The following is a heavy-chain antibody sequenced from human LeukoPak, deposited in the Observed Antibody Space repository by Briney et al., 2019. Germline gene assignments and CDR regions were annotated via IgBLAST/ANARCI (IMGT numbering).Heavy chain of an antibody. CDR1: GFTFSSYA. Sequence: GGSLRLSCSVSGFTFSSYAMHWVRQAPGKGLEYVSTISSNGGSTYYADSVKGRFTISRDNAKNSLYLQMNSLRDEDTAVYYCARDVYGSGSYYTYYYYGMDVWGQGTTVTVSS. CDR3: ARDVYGSGSYYTYYYYGMDV. CDR2: ISSNGGST. J-gene: IGHJ6*02. D-gene: IGHD3-10*01. V-gene: IGHV3-64*04.